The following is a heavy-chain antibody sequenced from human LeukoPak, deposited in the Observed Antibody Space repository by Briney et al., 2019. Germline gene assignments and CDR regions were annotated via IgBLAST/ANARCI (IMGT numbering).Heavy chain of an antibody. D-gene: IGHD5-12*01. Sequence: ASVKVSCKASGYTFTGYYMHWVRQAPGQGLEWMGIINPSGGSTSYAQKFQGRVTMTRDMSTSTVYMELSSLRSEDTAVYYCARDLEGSGYGQAGGFDYWGQGTLVTVSS. V-gene: IGHV1-46*01. CDR2: INPSGGST. CDR3: ARDLEGSGYGQAGGFDY. J-gene: IGHJ4*02. CDR1: GYTFTGYY.